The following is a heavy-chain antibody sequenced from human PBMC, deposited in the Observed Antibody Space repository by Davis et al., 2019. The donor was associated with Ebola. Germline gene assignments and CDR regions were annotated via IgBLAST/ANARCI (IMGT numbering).Heavy chain of an antibody. D-gene: IGHD5-18*01. J-gene: IGHJ6*02. CDR1: GYTFTSYD. V-gene: IGHV1-8*01. Sequence: ASVKVSCKASGYTFTSYDINWVRQATGQGLEWMEWMNPNSGNTGYAQKFQGRVTMTRNTSISTAYMELSSLRSEDTAVYYCARQERGYSYGYYYYGMDVWGQGTTVTVSS. CDR2: MNPNSGNT. CDR3: ARQERGYSYGYYYYGMDV.